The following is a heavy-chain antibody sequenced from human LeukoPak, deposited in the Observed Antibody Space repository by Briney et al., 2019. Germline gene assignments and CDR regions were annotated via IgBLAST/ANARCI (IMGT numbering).Heavy chain of an antibody. CDR1: GYTFTSYD. D-gene: IGHD3-10*01. J-gene: IGHJ4*02. CDR3: ARGARPMVRGVKKPYYFDY. V-gene: IGHV1-8*01. CDR2: MNPNSGNT. Sequence: ASVKVSCKASGYTFTSYDINWVRQATGQGLEWMGWMNPNSGNTGYAQNFQGRVTITRNTPISTAYMELSSLSSEDTAVYYCARGARPMVRGVKKPYYFDYWGQGTLVTVSS.